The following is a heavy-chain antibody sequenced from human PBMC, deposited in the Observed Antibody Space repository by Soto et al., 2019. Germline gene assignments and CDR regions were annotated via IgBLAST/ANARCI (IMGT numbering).Heavy chain of an antibody. CDR3: ARSPYYYGSGSDFDY. D-gene: IGHD3-10*01. Sequence: SETLSLTCTVSGVSISGYYWNWIRQPPGKGLEWIGYIYYSGSTNYNPSLKSRVTISVDTSKNQFSLKLSSVTAADTAVYYCARSPYYYGSGSDFDYWGQGTLVTVSS. CDR2: IYYSGST. J-gene: IGHJ4*02. V-gene: IGHV4-59*01. CDR1: GVSISGYY.